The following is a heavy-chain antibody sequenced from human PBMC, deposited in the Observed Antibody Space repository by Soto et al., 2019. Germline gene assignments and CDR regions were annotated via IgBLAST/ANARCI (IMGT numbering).Heavy chain of an antibody. Sequence: SETLSLTCAVSGGSISSSNWWSWVRQPPGKGLEWIGEIYHSGSTNYNPSLKSRVTISVDKSKNQFSLKLSSVTAADTAVYYCARANYDSWSGYLTRGMDVWGQGTTVTVSS. CDR2: IYHSGST. J-gene: IGHJ6*02. CDR3: ARANYDSWSGYLTRGMDV. V-gene: IGHV4-4*02. CDR1: GGSISSSNW. D-gene: IGHD3-3*01.